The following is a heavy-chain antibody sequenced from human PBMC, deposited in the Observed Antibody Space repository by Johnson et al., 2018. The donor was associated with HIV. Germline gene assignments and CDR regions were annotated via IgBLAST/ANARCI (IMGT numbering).Heavy chain of an antibody. J-gene: IGHJ3*02. D-gene: IGHD3-3*01. Sequence: LQLVESGGGLVQPGGSLRLSCAASGFTFSPYAIHWVRQAPGKGLEWVAGISGSGGSTYYADSVKGRFTISRDNSKNSLYLQMNSLRREDTAFYYCTPIDWPGVVAFDIWGQGTMVTVSS. CDR2: ISGSGGST. CDR3: TPIDWPGVVAFDI. V-gene: IGHV3-23*04. CDR1: GFTFSPYA.